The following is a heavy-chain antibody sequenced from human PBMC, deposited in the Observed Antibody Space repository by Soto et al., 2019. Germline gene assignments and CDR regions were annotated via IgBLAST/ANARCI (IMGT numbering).Heavy chain of an antibody. Sequence: PSETLSLTCTVSGGSILDSTYYWAWIRQSPGKGLEWIGTIFYSGGTFYTPSLKSRVTMSVDTSNNQFSLKLSSVTAADTAVYYCARQASGYYYGWFYPWGKGTLVPVSS. CDR1: GGSILDSTYY. V-gene: IGHV4-39*01. CDR2: IFYSGGT. D-gene: IGHD3-22*01. J-gene: IGHJ5*02. CDR3: ARQASGYYYGWFYP.